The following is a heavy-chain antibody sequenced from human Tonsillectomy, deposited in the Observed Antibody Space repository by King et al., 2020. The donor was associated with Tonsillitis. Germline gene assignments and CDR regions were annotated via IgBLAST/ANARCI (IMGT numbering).Heavy chain of an antibody. J-gene: IGHJ6*02. CDR1: GFTFSNYA. D-gene: IGHD2-21*01. Sequence: QLVQSGAEVKKPGASVKVSCKASGFTFSNYAFSWVRQAPGQGLEWMGWISAYNGNTNYAQKLQGRVTMTTDTSTSTAYMELRSLNSDDTAIYYCARAGDTNYYYYGMDVWGQGTTVTVSS. CDR3: ARAGDTNYYYYGMDV. CDR2: ISAYNGNT. V-gene: IGHV1-18*04.